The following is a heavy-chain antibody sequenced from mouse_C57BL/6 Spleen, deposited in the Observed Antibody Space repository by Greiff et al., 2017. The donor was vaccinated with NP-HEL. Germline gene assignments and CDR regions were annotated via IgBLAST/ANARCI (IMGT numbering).Heavy chain of an antibody. Sequence: VQLQQSGAELVKPGASVKISCKASGYAFSSYWMNWVKQRPGKGLEWIGQIYPGDGDTNYNGKFQGKATLTADKSSRPAYMQLSSLTSEDSAVYVCAGREDYDYGGTLFEYRGQGTTLTGSA. CDR2: IYPGDGDT. CDR3: AGREDYDYGGTLFEY. D-gene: IGHD2-4*01. V-gene: IGHV1-80*01. J-gene: IGHJ2*01. CDR1: GYAFSSYW.